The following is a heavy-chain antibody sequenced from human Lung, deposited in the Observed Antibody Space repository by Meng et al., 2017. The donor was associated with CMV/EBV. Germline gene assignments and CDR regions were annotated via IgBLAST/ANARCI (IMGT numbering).Heavy chain of an antibody. CDR3: ANDAFDI. J-gene: IGHJ3*02. V-gene: IGHV3-48*04. CDR1: GFTFSSYS. CDR2: ISTSSSTK. Sequence: LTCAASGFTFSSYSMNWVRQAPGKGLEWVSYISTSSSTKYYADSVKGRFTISRDNAKNSLYLQMNSLRAEDTAVYYCANDAFDIWGQGAIVTASS.